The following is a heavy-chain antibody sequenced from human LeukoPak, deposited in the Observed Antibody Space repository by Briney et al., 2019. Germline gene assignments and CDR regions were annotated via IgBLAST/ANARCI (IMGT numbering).Heavy chain of an antibody. D-gene: IGHD5-18*01. J-gene: IGHJ4*02. V-gene: IGHV4-39*01. CDR2: IYYSGST. Sequence: SETLSLTCTVSGGSISSSNYNWGWIRQPPGKGLEWVGSIYYSGSTYYNPSLKSRVTISVDTSKNQFSLKLSSVTAADTAVYYCARLGDSYATDYWGQGTLVTVFS. CDR1: GGSISSSNYN. CDR3: ARLGDSYATDY.